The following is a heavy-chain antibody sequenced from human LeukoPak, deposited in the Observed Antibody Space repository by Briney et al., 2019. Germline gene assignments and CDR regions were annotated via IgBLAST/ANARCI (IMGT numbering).Heavy chain of an antibody. Sequence: GGSLRLSCAASGFTFSSYSMNWVRQAPGKGLEWVSSISSSSSYIHYADSVRGRFTISRDNAKNSLYLQMNSLRVEDTAVYYCTRTTVTINAFDPWGQGTLVTVSS. CDR2: ISSSSSYI. V-gene: IGHV3-21*01. CDR3: TRTTVTINAFDP. D-gene: IGHD4-17*01. J-gene: IGHJ5*02. CDR1: GFTFSSYS.